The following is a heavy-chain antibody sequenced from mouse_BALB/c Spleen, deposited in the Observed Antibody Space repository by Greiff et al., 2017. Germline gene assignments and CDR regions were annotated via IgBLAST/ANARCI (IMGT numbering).Heavy chain of an antibody. D-gene: IGHD2-4*01. Sequence: EVKLMESLPGLLIPSPSLPLPCPATRSSITSYFAWNWIPLFPANTLGRLAYISYSGRTSYNPPLKSPISITRDTSKNQFFLQLNSVTTEDTATYYCARYDYDGDSCGQGTTLTAPS. CDR1: RSSITSYFA. CDR2: ISYSGRT. V-gene: IGHV3-2*02. J-gene: IGHJ2*01. CDR3: ARYDYDGDS.